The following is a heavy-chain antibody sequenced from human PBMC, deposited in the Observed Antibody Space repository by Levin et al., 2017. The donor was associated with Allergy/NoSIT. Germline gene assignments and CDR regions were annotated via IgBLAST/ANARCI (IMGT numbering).Heavy chain of an antibody. CDR2: LNYDGART. CDR1: GFTFDDYD. CDR3: ARGEYFAAGTSSEQIDY. Sequence: RPGGSLRLSCAASGFTFDDYDMTWVRQAPGKGLEWISTLNYDGARTGYAESVEGRFTISRDNVKNSLYLQMNSLRAEDTALYYCARGEYFAAGTSSEQIDYWGQGTPVTVSS. V-gene: IGHV3-20*04. J-gene: IGHJ4*02. D-gene: IGHD2/OR15-2a*01.